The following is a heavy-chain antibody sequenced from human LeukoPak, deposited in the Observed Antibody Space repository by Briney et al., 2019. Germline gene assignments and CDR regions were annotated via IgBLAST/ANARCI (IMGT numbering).Heavy chain of an antibody. CDR1: RFSFSNYW. J-gene: IGHJ4*02. CDR2: VKSDGSNP. Sequence: GGSLRLSCAASRFSFSNYWMHWVRQAPGKGLVWVSRVKSDGSNPSYADSVKGRFTISRDNAENMLYLQMNTLGAEDTAVSYCARDIVSGSGSLDYWGQGTLVTVSS. CDR3: ARDIVSGSGSLDY. D-gene: IGHD3-10*01. V-gene: IGHV3-74*01.